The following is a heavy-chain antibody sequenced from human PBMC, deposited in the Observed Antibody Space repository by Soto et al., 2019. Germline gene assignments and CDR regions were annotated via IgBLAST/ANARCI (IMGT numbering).Heavy chain of an antibody. Sequence: GGSLRLSCAASGFTFSDYVMGWVRQAPGRGLEWVSAISGPGGSTYYSDSVKGRFTISRDNSENTVYLQMNSVRAEDTALYHCAKSARGDGYKNAFDVWGQGTMVTVSS. CDR3: AKSARGDGYKNAFDV. CDR1: GFTFSDYV. CDR2: ISGPGGST. V-gene: IGHV3-23*01. J-gene: IGHJ3*01. D-gene: IGHD5-12*01.